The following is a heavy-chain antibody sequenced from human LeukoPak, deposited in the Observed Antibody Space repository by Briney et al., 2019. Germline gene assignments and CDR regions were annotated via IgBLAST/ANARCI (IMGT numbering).Heavy chain of an antibody. V-gene: IGHV4-30-2*01. J-gene: IGHJ6*02. CDR3: ARDQEWEVQEDNFIYYYYGMDV. CDR2: IYHSGST. CDR1: GGSISCGGHS. Sequence: SETLSLTCAVSGGSISCGGHSWSWIRQPPGKGLEWIGYIYHSGSTYYNPSLKSRVTISVDRSKNQFSLKLSSVTAADTAVYYCARDQEWEVQEDNFIYYYYGMDVWGQGTTVTVSS. D-gene: IGHD1-26*01.